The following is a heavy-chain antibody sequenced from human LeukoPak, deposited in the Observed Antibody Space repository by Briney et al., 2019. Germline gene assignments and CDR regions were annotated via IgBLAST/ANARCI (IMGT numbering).Heavy chain of an antibody. CDR1: GITFSSYW. Sequence: GGSLRLSCAASGITFSSYWMSWVRQAPGKGLEWVANIKQDGSEKHYVDSVKGRFTISRDNAKNSLYLQMNSLGVEDTAVYYCARATVTDSIFVYWGQGTLVTDSS. V-gene: IGHV3-7*03. CDR2: IKQDGSEK. J-gene: IGHJ4*02. D-gene: IGHD4-17*01. CDR3: ARATVTDSIFVY.